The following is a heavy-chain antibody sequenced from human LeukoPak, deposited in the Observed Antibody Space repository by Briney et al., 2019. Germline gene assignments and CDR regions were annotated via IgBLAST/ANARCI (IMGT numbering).Heavy chain of an antibody. CDR1: XFTFSSYA. D-gene: IGHD1-26*01. V-gene: IGHV3-23*01. J-gene: IGHJ4*02. CDR3: AKPIVGPKRTHFDS. Sequence: VQPGGSLRLSCAASXFTFSSYAMSWVRQAPGKGLEWVSAISDSGGSTYYAGSAKGRFTISRDNSKSTLYLQMNSLRAEDTAVYYCAKPIVGPKRTHFDSWGQGTLVTVSS. CDR2: ISDSGGST.